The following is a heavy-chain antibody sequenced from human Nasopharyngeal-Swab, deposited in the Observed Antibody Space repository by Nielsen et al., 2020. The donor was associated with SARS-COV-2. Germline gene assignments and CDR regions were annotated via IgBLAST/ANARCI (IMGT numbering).Heavy chain of an antibody. Sequence: WIRQPPGKGLEWIGEINHSGSTNYNPSLKSRVTISVDTPKNQFSLKLSSVTAADTAVYYCARGAHSSSSGVGNWFDPWGQGTLVTVSS. CDR3: ARGAHSSSSGVGNWFDP. V-gene: IGHV4-34*01. D-gene: IGHD6-6*01. CDR2: INHSGST. J-gene: IGHJ5*02.